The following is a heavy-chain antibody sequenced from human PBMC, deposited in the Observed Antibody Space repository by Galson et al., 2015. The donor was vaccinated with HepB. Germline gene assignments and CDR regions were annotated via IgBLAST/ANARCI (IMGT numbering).Heavy chain of an antibody. J-gene: IGHJ4*02. CDR1: GFTFSGSA. D-gene: IGHD6-19*01. Sequence: SLRLSCAASGFTFSGSAMHWVRQASGKGLEWVGRIRSKANSYATAYAASVKGRFTISRDDSKNTAYLQMNSLKTEDTAVYYCTRVVAVAAYWGQGTLVTASS. CDR2: IRSKANSYAT. CDR3: TRVVAVAAY. V-gene: IGHV3-73*01.